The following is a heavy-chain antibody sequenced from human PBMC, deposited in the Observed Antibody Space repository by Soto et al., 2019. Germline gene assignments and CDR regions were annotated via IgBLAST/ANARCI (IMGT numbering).Heavy chain of an antibody. CDR2: ISAYNGNT. J-gene: IGHJ5*02. CDR1: GYTFTSYG. Sequence: ASVKVSCKASGYTFTSYGISWVRQAPGQGLEWMGWISAYNGNTNYAQKLQGRVTMTTDTATSTAYIELRSLRSDDTAVYYCGRAPKAGAGILCFDPGGQETLVTVSS. V-gene: IGHV1-18*01. D-gene: IGHD6-19*01. CDR3: GRAPKAGAGILCFDP.